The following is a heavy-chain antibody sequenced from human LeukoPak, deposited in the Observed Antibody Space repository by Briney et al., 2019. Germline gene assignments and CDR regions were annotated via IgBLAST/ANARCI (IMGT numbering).Heavy chain of an antibody. Sequence: PSETLSLTCSVSGGSISNSGYSWSWLRQPPGKGLEWIGFIYHSGKAYYTPSLESRATISVDTSSNQFSLRLTSVTAADTAVYYCARASGSASYIRYWGQGTLVTVSS. CDR3: ARASGSASYIRY. J-gene: IGHJ4*02. D-gene: IGHD3-10*01. V-gene: IGHV4-30-2*01. CDR2: IYHSGKA. CDR1: GGSISNSGYS.